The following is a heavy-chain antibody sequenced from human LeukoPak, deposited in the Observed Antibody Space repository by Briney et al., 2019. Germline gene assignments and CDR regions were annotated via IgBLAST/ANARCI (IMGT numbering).Heavy chain of an antibody. CDR3: ARDGLHDYSREGGWETDY. Sequence: PSETLSLTCTVSGVSISSSNSYWGWIRQPPGKGLEWIGSIYYSGSTYYNPSLKSRVTISVDTSKNQFSLKLSSVTAADTAVYYCARDGLHDYSREGGWETDYWGQGTLVTVSS. CDR2: IYYSGST. J-gene: IGHJ4*02. V-gene: IGHV4-39*07. D-gene: IGHD4-11*01. CDR1: GVSISSSNSY.